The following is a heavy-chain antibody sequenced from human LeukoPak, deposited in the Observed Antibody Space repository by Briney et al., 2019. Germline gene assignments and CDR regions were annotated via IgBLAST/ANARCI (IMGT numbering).Heavy chain of an antibody. V-gene: IGHV3-23*01. CDR3: AKIHRQLVPFEY. CDR2: ISNNGGTT. CDR1: GFTFSTSA. Sequence: GGSLRLSRAASGFTFSTSAMSWVRQAPGKGLEWVSTISNNGGTTYYADSVKGRFTVSRDNSQNTLHLQMHSLRAEDTAVYYCAKIHRQLVPFEYWGHGTLVTVSS. J-gene: IGHJ4*01. D-gene: IGHD6-13*01.